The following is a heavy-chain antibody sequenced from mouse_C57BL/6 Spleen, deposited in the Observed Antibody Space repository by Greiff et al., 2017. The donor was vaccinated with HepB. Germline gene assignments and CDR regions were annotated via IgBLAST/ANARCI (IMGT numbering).Heavy chain of an antibody. CDR1: GYAFSSYW. V-gene: IGHV1-80*01. J-gene: IGHJ2*01. CDR3: ARVYGYDYFDY. Sequence: QVTLKESGAELVKPGASVKISCKASGYAFSSYWMNWVKQRPGKGLEWIGQIYPGDGDTNYNGKFKGKATLTADKSSSTAYMQLSSLTSEDSAVYFCARVYGYDYFDYWGQGTTLTVSS. D-gene: IGHD2-2*01. CDR2: IYPGDGDT.